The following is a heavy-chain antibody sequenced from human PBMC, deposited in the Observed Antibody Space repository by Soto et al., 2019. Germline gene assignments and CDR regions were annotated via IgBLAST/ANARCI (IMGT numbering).Heavy chain of an antibody. V-gene: IGHV4-59*01. J-gene: IGHJ5*02. Sequence: SETLSLTCTVSGGSISSYYWSWIRQPPGKGLEWIGYIYYSGSTNYNPSLKSRVTISVDTSKNQFSLKLSSVTAADTAVYYCARDKGDYNWFDPWGQGALVTVSS. CDR1: GGSISSYY. CDR2: IYYSGST. D-gene: IGHD3-16*01. CDR3: ARDKGDYNWFDP.